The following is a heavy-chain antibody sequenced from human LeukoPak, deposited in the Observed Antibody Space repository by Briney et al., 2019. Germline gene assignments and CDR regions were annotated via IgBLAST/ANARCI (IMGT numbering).Heavy chain of an antibody. V-gene: IGHV4-4*07. Sequence: SETLSLTCAVSGYSISSGYYWGWIRQPAGKGLEWIGRIYTSGSTNYNPSPKSRVTMSVDTSKNQFSLKLSSVTAADTAVYYCAGGYSSGWLFDYWGQGTLVTVSS. CDR2: IYTSGST. CDR1: GYSISSGYY. J-gene: IGHJ4*02. CDR3: AGGYSSGWLFDY. D-gene: IGHD6-19*01.